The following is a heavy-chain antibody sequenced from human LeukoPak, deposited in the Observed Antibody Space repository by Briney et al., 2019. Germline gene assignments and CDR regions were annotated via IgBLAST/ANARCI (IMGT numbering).Heavy chain of an antibody. J-gene: IGHJ6*03. CDR2: ISDSGA. V-gene: IGHV3-23*01. CDR3: AKRGQWLVLGYIAV. CDR1: GFTLSNYV. Sequence: HPGGSLRLSYAASGFTLSNYVMTWVRQAPGKGLEWVSDISDSGAHYADSVKGRFTISRDNSKNTLYLQMNSLRVEDTAVYYSAKRGQWLVLGYIAVWGKGTTVTVSS. D-gene: IGHD6-19*01.